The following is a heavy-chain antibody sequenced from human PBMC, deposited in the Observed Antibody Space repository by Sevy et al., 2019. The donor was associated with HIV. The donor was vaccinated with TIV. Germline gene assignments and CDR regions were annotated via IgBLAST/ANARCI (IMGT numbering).Heavy chain of an antibody. Sequence: SETLSLTCSVSGASVSTGNDYWSWVRQPPGKGLEWIGFVYYFGTTNDNPSLKSRVTISLDTSKKQFSLKLSSVTAADTAVYYCARDQYYDIMTGLYAMDVWGQGTTVTVSS. D-gene: IGHD3-9*01. CDR3: ARDQYYDIMTGLYAMDV. CDR2: VYYFGTT. CDR1: GASVSTGNDY. J-gene: IGHJ6*02. V-gene: IGHV4-61*01.